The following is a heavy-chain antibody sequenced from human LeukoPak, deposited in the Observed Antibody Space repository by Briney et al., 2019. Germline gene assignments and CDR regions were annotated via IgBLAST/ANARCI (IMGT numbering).Heavy chain of an antibody. CDR2: IYYSGSTNYT. CDR1: GGSISYYY. CDR3: ASFLVSNAFDI. V-gene: IGHV4-59*01. Sequence: SETLSLTCTVSGGSISYYYWRWIRQPPGKGLEWIGYIYYSGSTNYTNYNPSLKSRVTISVDTSKNQFSLKLSSLTAADTAVYYCASFLVSNAFDIWGQGTMVTVSS. J-gene: IGHJ3*02. D-gene: IGHD5/OR15-5a*01.